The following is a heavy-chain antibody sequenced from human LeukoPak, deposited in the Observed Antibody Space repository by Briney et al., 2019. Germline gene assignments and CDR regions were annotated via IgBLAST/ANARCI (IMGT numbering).Heavy chain of an antibody. V-gene: IGHV3-7*01. J-gene: IGHJ4*02. CDR2: IKQDGSEK. D-gene: IGHD4-17*01. Sequence: LSLTCAVYGGSFSGYYWSWVRQAPGKGLEWVANIKQDGSEKYYVDSVKGRFTISRDNAKNSLYLQMNSLRAEDTAVYYCAREMTTVTTYDYWGQGTLVTVSS. CDR1: GGSFSGYY. CDR3: AREMTTVTTYDY.